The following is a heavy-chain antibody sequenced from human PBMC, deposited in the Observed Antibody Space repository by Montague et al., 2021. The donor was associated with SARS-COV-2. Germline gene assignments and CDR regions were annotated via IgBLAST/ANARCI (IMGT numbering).Heavy chain of an antibody. J-gene: IGHJ4*02. CDR1: GDTVSSNSAT. D-gene: IGHD1-26*01. V-gene: IGHV6-1*01. Sequence: CAISGDTVSSNSATWHWIRQSPSRGLEWLGRTYYRSRWSNDYAVSVRSRIIINPNTSTNQFSLQLSSVTPEDTAVYFCARDRCAVGVSFDSWGQGTLVTVSS. CDR2: TYYRSRWSN. CDR3: ARDRCAVGVSFDS.